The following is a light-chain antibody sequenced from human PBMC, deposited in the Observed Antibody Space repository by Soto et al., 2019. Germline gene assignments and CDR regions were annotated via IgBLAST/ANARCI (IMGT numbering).Light chain of an antibody. J-gene: IGKJ4*01. CDR2: GAS. V-gene: IGKV1-39*01. CDR1: QTIKIF. Sequence: DIQMTQSPSSLSAYVGDRVTMTCRTSQTIKIFLGWYQQNPGKAPKLLIYGASTLQSGISSRFSGSGSGTDFTLTISSLHPEDFATYYCQQSFRIPPTLGGEIKVDTK. CDR3: QQSFRIPPT.